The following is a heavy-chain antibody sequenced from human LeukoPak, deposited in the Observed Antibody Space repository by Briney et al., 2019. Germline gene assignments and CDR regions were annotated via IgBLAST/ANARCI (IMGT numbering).Heavy chain of an antibody. V-gene: IGHV3-11*01. CDR3: ARVKGEVDTAMVLAY. D-gene: IGHD5-18*01. J-gene: IGHJ4*02. CDR1: GFTFSDYY. Sequence: GGTLRLSCAASGFTFSDYYMSWIRQAPGKGLEWVSYISSSGSTIYYADSVKGRFTISRDNAKNSLYLQMNSLRAEDTAVYYCARVKGEVDTAMVLAYWGQGTQVTVSS. CDR2: ISSSGSTI.